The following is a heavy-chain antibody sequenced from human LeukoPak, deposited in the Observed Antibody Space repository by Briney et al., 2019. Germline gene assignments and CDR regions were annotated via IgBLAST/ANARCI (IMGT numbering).Heavy chain of an antibody. D-gene: IGHD3-10*01. V-gene: IGHV3-48*01. CDR2: ISSSSSTI. CDR3: VRGGFSLDR. Sequence: GGSLRLSCAASGFTFSRYSMNWVRQAPGKGLDWVSYISSSSSTIYYADSVRGRFTISRDNAQNSLFLQMNSPRAEDTAVYYCVRGGFSLDRWGQGTLVTVSS. CDR1: GFTFSRYS. J-gene: IGHJ5*02.